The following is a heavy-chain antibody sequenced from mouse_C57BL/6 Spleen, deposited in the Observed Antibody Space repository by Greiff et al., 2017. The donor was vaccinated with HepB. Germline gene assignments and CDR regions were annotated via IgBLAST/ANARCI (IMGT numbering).Heavy chain of an antibody. Sequence: QVQLQQSGAELVRPGTSVKMSCKASGYTFTNYWIGWAKQRPGHGLEWIGDIYPGGGYTNYNEKFKGNATLTADKSSSTAYMQFSSLTSEDSAIYYCARRGDYYGSSYYAMDYWGQGTSVTVSS. CDR1: GYTFTNYW. CDR2: IYPGGGYT. V-gene: IGHV1-63*01. J-gene: IGHJ4*01. D-gene: IGHD1-1*01. CDR3: ARRGDYYGSSYYAMDY.